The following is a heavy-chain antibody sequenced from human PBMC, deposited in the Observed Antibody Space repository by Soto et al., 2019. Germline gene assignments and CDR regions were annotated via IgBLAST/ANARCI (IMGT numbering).Heavy chain of an antibody. D-gene: IGHD1-26*01. CDR2: IVVGSGNT. CDR1: GFTFTSSA. CDR3: AAPSGSYPMYYFDY. Sequence: QMQLVQSGPEVKKPGTSVKVSCKASGFTFTSSAVQWVRQARGQRLEWIGWIVVGSGNTNYAQKFQERVTITRDMSTSTAYMELSSLRSEDTAVYYCAAPSGSYPMYYFDYWGQGTLVTVSS. V-gene: IGHV1-58*01. J-gene: IGHJ4*02.